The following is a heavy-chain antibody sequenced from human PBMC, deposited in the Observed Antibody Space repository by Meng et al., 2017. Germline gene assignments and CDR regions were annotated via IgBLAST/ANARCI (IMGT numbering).Heavy chain of an antibody. J-gene: IGHJ5*02. CDR2: IYWDDDK. Sequence: SGPTLVKPTQTLTLTCNFPGFSLRTSGVGVGWIRPPPGKALEWLALIYWDDDKRYSPSLKSRLTITKNTSKNQVVLTMTNLDPVDTATYYCANRRGMATAGAWGPGTLVTVSS. CDR1: GFSLRTSGVG. CDR3: ANRRGMATAGA. V-gene: IGHV2-5*02. D-gene: IGHD5-24*01.